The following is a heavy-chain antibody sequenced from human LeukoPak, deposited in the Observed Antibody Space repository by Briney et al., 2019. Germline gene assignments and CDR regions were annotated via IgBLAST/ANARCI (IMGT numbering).Heavy chain of an antibody. J-gene: IGHJ4*02. D-gene: IGHD6-19*01. V-gene: IGHV3-7*03. CDR1: GFTFSSYW. CDR3: ARVSSLAVAGFFDY. Sequence: GGSLRLSCAASGFTFSSYWMNWVRQAPGKGLEWVANIKQDGSEKDYVDPVKGRFTISRDNAKNSLYLQMNSLRAEDTGVYYCARVSSLAVAGFFDYWGQGILVTVSS. CDR2: IKQDGSEK.